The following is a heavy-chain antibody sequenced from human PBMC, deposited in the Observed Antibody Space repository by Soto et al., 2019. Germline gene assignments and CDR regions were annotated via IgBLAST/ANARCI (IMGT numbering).Heavy chain of an antibody. V-gene: IGHV3-9*01. CDR2: ISWNSGSI. Sequence: EVQLVESGGGLVQPGRSLRLSCAASGFTFDDYAMHWVRQAPGKGLEWVSGISWNSGSIGYADSVKGRFTISRDNAKNSLYLQMNSLRAEDTALYYCAKAEGIVGALSWGQGTLVTVSS. D-gene: IGHD1-26*01. J-gene: IGHJ5*02. CDR3: AKAEGIVGALS. CDR1: GFTFDDYA.